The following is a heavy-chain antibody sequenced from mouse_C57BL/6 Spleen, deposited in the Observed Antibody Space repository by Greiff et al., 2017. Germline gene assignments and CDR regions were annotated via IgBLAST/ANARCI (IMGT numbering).Heavy chain of an antibody. V-gene: IGHV5-17*01. CDR3: ARARPYYAGDY. Sequence: EVQRVESGGGLVKPGGSLKLSCAASGFTFSDYGMHWVRQAPEQGLEWVAYISRGSSTIYYADTVKGRFTISRDNARNTLFLHMTSLRSEDTAMYYGARARPYYAGDYWGQGTSVTVSS. J-gene: IGHJ4*01. CDR2: ISRGSSTI. CDR1: GFTFSDYG.